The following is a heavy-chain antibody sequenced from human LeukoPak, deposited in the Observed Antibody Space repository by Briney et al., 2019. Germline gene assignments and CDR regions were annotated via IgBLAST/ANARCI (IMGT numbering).Heavy chain of an antibody. D-gene: IGHD3-3*01. CDR2: INHSGSI. CDR3: VRHVFPGFYGDFWSGYWFDP. J-gene: IGHJ5*02. Sequence: PSETLSLTCAVYGGSFSGYYWSWIRQPAGKGLEWIGEINHSGSINYNPSLKSRVTISVDTSKNQFSLKLSSVTAADTAVYYCVRHVFPGFYGDFWSGYWFDPWGQGTLVTVSS. V-gene: IGHV4-34*01. CDR1: GGSFSGYY.